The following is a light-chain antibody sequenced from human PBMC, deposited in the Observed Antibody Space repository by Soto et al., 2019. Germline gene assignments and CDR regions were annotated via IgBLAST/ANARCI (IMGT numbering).Light chain of an antibody. CDR3: SSYTDSNTVV. V-gene: IGLV2-14*03. CDR1: SSDVGGHNS. J-gene: IGLJ2*01. CDR2: DVK. Sequence: QSALTQPASVSGSPGQSITISCTGSSSDVGGHNSISWYQHHPVKAPKLILYDVKNRPSGVSDRFSGSKSGNTASLTTSGLQAEDEADYYCSSYTDSNTVVFGGGTKLTVL.